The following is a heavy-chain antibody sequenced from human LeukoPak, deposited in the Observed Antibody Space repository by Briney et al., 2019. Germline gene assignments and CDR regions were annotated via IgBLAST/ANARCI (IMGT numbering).Heavy chain of an antibody. CDR1: GGSISSGSYY. V-gene: IGHV4-61*02. Sequence: SETLSLTCTVSGGSISSGSYYWSWIRQPAGKGLEWIGRIYTSGSTSYNPSLKSRVTISVDTSKNQFSLKLSSVTAADTAVYYCAREPAYSSGWYYFDYWGQGTLVTVSS. CDR2: IYTSGST. CDR3: AREPAYSSGWYYFDY. J-gene: IGHJ4*02. D-gene: IGHD6-19*01.